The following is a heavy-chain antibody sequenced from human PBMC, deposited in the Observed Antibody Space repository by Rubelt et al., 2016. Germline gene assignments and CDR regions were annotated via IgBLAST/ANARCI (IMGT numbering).Heavy chain of an antibody. CDR2: YDGSNK. Sequence: YDGSNKYYADSVKGRFTISRDNSKNTLYLQMNSLRADDTAVYYCAREGSGWLYYGMDVWGQGTTVTVSS. CDR3: AREGSGWLYYGMDV. J-gene: IGHJ6*02. D-gene: IGHD6-19*01. V-gene: IGHV3-30*01.